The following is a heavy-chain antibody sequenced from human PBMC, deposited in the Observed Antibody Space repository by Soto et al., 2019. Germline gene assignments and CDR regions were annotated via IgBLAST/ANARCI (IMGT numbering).Heavy chain of an antibody. D-gene: IGHD5-12*01. Sequence: QVQLQESGPGLVKPSQTLSLTCTVSGGSISSGGYYWSWIRQHPGKGLEWIGYIYYSGSTYYNPSLKSRVTISVDTSKHQCSLKLSSVTAADTAVYYCARDRRGYSGYDSNNWFDPWGQGTLVTVSS. V-gene: IGHV4-31*03. CDR1: GGSISSGGYY. J-gene: IGHJ5*02. CDR2: IYYSGST. CDR3: ARDRRGYSGYDSNNWFDP.